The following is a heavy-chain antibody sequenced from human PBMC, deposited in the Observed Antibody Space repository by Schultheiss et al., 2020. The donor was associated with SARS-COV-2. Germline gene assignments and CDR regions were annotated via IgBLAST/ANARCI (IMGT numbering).Heavy chain of an antibody. V-gene: IGHV1/OR15-3*02. Sequence: ASVKVSCKASGYTFTDYYMHWVRQAPGQGLDWMGWINAGNGNTKYSQKFQGRVTITRDTSASTVYMELSSLRSDDTAVYYCARMGYYYYAMDVWGQGTTVTVSS. CDR1: GYTFTDYY. CDR2: INAGNGNT. J-gene: IGHJ6*02. CDR3: ARMGYYYYAMDV.